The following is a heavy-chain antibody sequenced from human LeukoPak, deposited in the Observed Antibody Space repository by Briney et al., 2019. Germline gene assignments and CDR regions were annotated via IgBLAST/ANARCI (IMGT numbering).Heavy chain of an antibody. CDR1: GFTFDDYG. CDR2: IDWNGGST. CDR3: ARKGGKYYGGLDY. V-gene: IGHV3-20*04. Sequence: GGSLRLSCAASGFTFDDYGMSWVRQFSGKGLEWVSGIDWNGGSTGYADSVKGRFTTSRDNAKNSLYLQMNNLRPEDTALYYCARKGGKYYGGLDYWGQGTLVTVSS. J-gene: IGHJ4*02. D-gene: IGHD4-23*01.